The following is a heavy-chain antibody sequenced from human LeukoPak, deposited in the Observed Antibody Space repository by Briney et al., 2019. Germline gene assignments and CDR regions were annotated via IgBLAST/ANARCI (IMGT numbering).Heavy chain of an antibody. J-gene: IGHJ5*02. CDR1: GGSISSGDYY. CDR3: ARSKVTGGINWFDP. V-gene: IGHV4-30-4*01. D-gene: IGHD5-18*01. CDR2: IYYSGST. Sequence: TLSLTCTVSGGSISSGDYYWSWIRQPPGKGLEGIGYIYYSGSTYYNPSLKSRVTISVNTSKNQFSLKLSSVTAADTAVYYCARSKVTGGINWFDPWGQGTLVTVSS.